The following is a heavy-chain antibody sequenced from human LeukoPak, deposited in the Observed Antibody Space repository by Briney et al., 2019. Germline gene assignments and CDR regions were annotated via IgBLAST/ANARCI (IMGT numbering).Heavy chain of an antibody. J-gene: IGHJ6*03. CDR2: ISAYNGNT. D-gene: IGHD4-23*01. CDR3: ARDLSTVVTGYYYYYYMDV. V-gene: IGHV1-18*01. CDR1: GYTFTSYG. Sequence: GASVKVSCKASGYTFTSYGISWVRQAPGQGLEWMGWISAYNGNTNYAQKFQGRVSMTRDMSTSTVYMELSSLRSEDTAVYYCARDLSTVVTGYYYYYYMDVWGKGTTVTVSS.